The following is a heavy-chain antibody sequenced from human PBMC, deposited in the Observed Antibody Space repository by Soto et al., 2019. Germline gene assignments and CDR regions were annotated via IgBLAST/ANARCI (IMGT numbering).Heavy chain of an antibody. J-gene: IGHJ3*02. V-gene: IGHV3-23*01. CDR3: ARDGQYRTDGFDI. CDR2: LSRGGGST. CDR1: GFTFSSHG. Sequence: EAQLLESGGGSVQPGGSLRLSCAASGFTFSSHGMSWIRQAPGKGLEWISGLSRGGGSTYYVDSVKGRFTISRDNAKNTLDLIMKSLRVEDTALYYCARDGQYRTDGFDIWGLGTMVTVSS. D-gene: IGHD5-12*01.